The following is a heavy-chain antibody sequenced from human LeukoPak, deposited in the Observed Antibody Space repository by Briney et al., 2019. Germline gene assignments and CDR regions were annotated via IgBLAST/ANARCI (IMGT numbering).Heavy chain of an antibody. V-gene: IGHV3-23*01. Sequence: GGTLRLSCEASGLTFSSYGMSWVRQAPGKGLQWVSAITGDGTTTYYAASVKGRFTISRDNSKNMLYLKMSSLRAEDTAVYYCAKMQGYFDYWGQGTLVPVSS. CDR2: ITGDGTTT. CDR3: AKMQGYFDY. CDR1: GLTFSSYG. J-gene: IGHJ4*02.